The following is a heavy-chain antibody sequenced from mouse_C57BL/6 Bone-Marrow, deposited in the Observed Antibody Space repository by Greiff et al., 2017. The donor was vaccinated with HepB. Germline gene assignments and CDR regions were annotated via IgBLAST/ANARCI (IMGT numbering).Heavy chain of an antibody. J-gene: IGHJ3*01. CDR1: GYTFPSYW. V-gene: IGHV1-50*01. D-gene: IGHD2-3*01. Sequence: QQSCKASGYTFPSYWMQWVKQRPGQGLEWIGEIDPSDSYTNYNQKFKGKATLTVDTSSSTAYMQLSSLTSEDSAVYYCARDGYYWFAYWGQGTLVTVSA. CDR2: IDPSDSYT. CDR3: ARDGYYWFAY.